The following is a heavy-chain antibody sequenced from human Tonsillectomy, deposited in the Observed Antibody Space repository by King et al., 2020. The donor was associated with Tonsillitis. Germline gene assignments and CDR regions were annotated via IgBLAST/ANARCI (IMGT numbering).Heavy chain of an antibody. CDR1: GYSISSGYY. J-gene: IGHJ4*02. V-gene: IGHV4-38-2*02. D-gene: IGHD6-19*01. CDR3: ARVSVAGAKIDY. Sequence: QLQESGPGLVKPSETLSLTCTVSGYSISSGYYWGWIRQPPGKGLEWIGSIYHSGSTYYNPSLKSRVTISVDTSKNQFSLKLSSVTAADTAVYYCARVSVAGAKIDYWGQGTLVTVSS. CDR2: IYHSGST.